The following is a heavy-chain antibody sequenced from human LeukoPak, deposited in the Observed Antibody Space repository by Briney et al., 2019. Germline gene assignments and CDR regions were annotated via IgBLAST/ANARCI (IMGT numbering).Heavy chain of an antibody. D-gene: IGHD2-15*01. V-gene: IGHV4-59*01. CDR3: GRYSATGGPNWFDP. CDR2: IHNTGRT. J-gene: IGHJ5*02. CDR1: GASISNYY. Sequence: AETLSLTCTVSGASISNYYWSWTGQPPGKGLEWIGYIHNTGRTNYNPSLKSRVNISADTSKNQFSLRLSSVTAADTPIYYCGRYSATGGPNWFDPWGPGTFVTVPS.